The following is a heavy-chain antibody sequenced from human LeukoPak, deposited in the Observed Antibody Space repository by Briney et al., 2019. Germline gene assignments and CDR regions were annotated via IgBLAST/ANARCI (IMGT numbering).Heavy chain of an antibody. Sequence: PSETLSLTCTVSGGSIRGYYWSWVRQHPGKALERIAYIYYSGSTNYNPSLKSRVTISLDTSKHQFSLKLSSVTAADTAVYYCAVGATHYYMDVWGKGTTVTVSS. CDR2: IYYSGST. V-gene: IGHV4-59*08. CDR3: AVGATHYYMDV. D-gene: IGHD3-16*01. J-gene: IGHJ6*03. CDR1: GGSIRGYY.